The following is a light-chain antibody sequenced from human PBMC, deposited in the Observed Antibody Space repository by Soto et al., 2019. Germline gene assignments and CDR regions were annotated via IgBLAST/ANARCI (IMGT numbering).Light chain of an antibody. CDR3: CSYAGL. V-gene: IGLV2-23*01. J-gene: IGLJ1*01. CDR1: SSEVGSYDL. Sequence: QSALTQPASVSGSPGQPITIFCTGSSSEVGSYDLVSWYQHHPGKAPKLIIYEGTERPSGISNRFSGFKSDNTAFLTISGLQAEDEADYYCCSYAGLFGTGTKLTVL. CDR2: EGT.